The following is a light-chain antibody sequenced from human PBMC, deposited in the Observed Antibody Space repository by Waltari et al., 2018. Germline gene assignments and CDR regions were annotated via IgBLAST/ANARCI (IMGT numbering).Light chain of an antibody. CDR3: SSYIDSTTLEL. Sequence: QSALTQPASVSGSPGQSITISCTRTSSDIGGSTYVSWYQQVPGKAPRLIIYDVSYRPSGVSSRFSGSKSGNTASLTISGLQAGDEADYFCSSYIDSTTLELFGGGTSLTVL. V-gene: IGLV2-14*03. CDR2: DVS. J-gene: IGLJ2*01. CDR1: SSDIGGSTY.